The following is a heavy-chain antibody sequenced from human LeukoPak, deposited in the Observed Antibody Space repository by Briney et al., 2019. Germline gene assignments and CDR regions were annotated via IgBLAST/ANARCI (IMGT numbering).Heavy chain of an antibody. J-gene: IGHJ4*02. CDR3: ARPLEPTIGFDY. CDR1: GGSISSGDYY. Sequence: SETLSLTCTVSGGSISSGDYYWSWIRQPPGKGLEWIGYIYYSGSTYYNPSLKSRVTISVDTSKNQFSLKLSSVTAADTAVYYCARPLEPTIGFDYWGQGTLVTVSS. CDR2: IYYSGST. D-gene: IGHD1-1*01. V-gene: IGHV4-30-4*08.